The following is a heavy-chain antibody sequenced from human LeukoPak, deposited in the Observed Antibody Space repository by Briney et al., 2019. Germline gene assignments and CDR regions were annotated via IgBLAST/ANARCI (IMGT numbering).Heavy chain of an antibody. CDR2: ISAYNGNT. V-gene: IGHV1-18*01. CDR1: GYTFTSYG. CDR3: ATSPQMGQLWYIAY. Sequence: ASVKVSCKASGYTFTSYGITWVRQAPGQGLEWMGWISAYNGNTNYAQKFQGRVTITRDTSASTAYMELSSLRSEDTAVYYCATSPQMGQLWYIAYWGQGTLVTVSS. J-gene: IGHJ4*02. D-gene: IGHD5-18*01.